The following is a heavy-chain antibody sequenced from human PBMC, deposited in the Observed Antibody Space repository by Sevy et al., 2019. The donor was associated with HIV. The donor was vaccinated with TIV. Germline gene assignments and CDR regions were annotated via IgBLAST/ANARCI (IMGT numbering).Heavy chain of an antibody. J-gene: IGHJ3*02. CDR2: MNPNSGNT. D-gene: IGHD3-22*01. Sequence: ASVKVSCKASGYTFTSYDINWVRQATGQGLEWMGWMNPNSGNTGYAQKFQGRVTITRNTSISTAYMELSSLRSEDTAVYYCARVRGITRITGGAFDIWGQGTMVTVSS. CDR3: ARVRGITRITGGAFDI. V-gene: IGHV1-8*03. CDR1: GYTFTSYD.